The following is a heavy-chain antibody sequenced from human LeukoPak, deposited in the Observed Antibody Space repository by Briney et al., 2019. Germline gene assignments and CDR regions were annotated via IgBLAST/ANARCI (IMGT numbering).Heavy chain of an antibody. J-gene: IGHJ3*02. CDR1: GFTFSSYS. CDR2: ISSSSSYI. CDR3: ARVSSFEGTDAFDI. V-gene: IGHV3-21*01. Sequence: GGSLRLSCAASGFTFSSYSMNWVRQAPGKGLEWVSSISSSSSYIYYADSVKGRFTISRDNAKNSLYLQMNSLRAEDTAVYYCARVSSFEGTDAFDIWGQGTMVTVSS. D-gene: IGHD3-9*01.